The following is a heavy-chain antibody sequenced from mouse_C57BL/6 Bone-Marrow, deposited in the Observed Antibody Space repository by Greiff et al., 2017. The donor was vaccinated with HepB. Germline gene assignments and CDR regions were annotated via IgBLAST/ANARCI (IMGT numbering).Heavy chain of an antibody. Sequence: VKLQQPGAELVRPGTSVKLSCKASGYTFTSYWMHWVKQRPGQGLEWIGVIDPSDCDTNYNQKFKGKATLTVDTSSSTAYMQLSSLTSEDAAVSYYSRPVSLVSARFAYWGQGTLVTVSA. D-gene: IGHD6-2*01. CDR3: SRPVSLVSARFAY. J-gene: IGHJ3*01. CDR2: IDPSDCDT. CDR1: GYTFTSYW. V-gene: IGHV1-59*01.